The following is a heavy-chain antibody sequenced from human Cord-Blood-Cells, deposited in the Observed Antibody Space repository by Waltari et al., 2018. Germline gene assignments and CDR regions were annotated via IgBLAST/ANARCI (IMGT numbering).Heavy chain of an antibody. D-gene: IGHD5-18*01. CDR1: GFTFDDYD. CDR3: AKGRGYSYGFDAFDI. J-gene: IGHJ3*02. Sequence: EVQLVESGGGLVQPGRSLRLSCAASGFTFDDYDMHWVRQAPGKGLEWVSGISWNSGSIGYADSVKGRFTISRDNAKNSLYLQMNSLRAEDMALYYCAKGRGYSYGFDAFDIWGQGTMVTVSS. V-gene: IGHV3-9*03. CDR2: ISWNSGSI.